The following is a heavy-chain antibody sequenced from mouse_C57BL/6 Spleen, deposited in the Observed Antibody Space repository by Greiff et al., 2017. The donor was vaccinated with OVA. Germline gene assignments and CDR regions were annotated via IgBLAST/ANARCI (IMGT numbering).Heavy chain of an antibody. CDR3: ARRNFYDGYFDY. Sequence: EVKLQESGPGLVKPSQSLSLTCSVTGYSITSGYYWNWIRQFPGNKLEWMGYISYDGSNNYNPSLKNRISITRDTSKNQFFLKLNSVTTEDTATYYCARRNFYDGYFDYWGQGTTLTVSS. CDR1: GYSITSGYY. V-gene: IGHV3-6*01. D-gene: IGHD2-3*01. J-gene: IGHJ2*01. CDR2: ISYDGSN.